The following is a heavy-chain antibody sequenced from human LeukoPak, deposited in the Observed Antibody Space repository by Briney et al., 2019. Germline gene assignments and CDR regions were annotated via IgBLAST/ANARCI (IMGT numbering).Heavy chain of an antibody. CDR1: GGSISSSSYY. V-gene: IGHV4-39*07. J-gene: IGHJ5*02. Sequence: PSETLSLTCTVSGGSISSSSYYWGWIRQPPGKGLEWIGRIYYSVSTYYNPSLKSRVTISVDTSKNQFSLKLSSVTAADTAVYYCARDRRYYGSGSEVRRFDPWGQGTLVTVSS. CDR3: ARDRRYYGSGSEVRRFDP. CDR2: IYYSVST. D-gene: IGHD3-10*01.